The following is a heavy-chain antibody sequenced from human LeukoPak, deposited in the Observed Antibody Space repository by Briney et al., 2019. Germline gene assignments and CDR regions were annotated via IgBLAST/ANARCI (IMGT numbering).Heavy chain of an antibody. Sequence: GGTLSLSCAASGGTFSSYWMGWVRQAPGKGPEWVGNIGKNGSAKNYLDSVKGRFTISRDNAKNSLYLQMNSLRAEDTAVYYCVRDRDYYAIDYWGQGTLVTPSS. J-gene: IGHJ4*02. CDR1: GGTFSSYW. V-gene: IGHV3-7*01. CDR3: VRDRDYYAIDY. CDR2: IGKNGSAK. D-gene: IGHD3-22*01.